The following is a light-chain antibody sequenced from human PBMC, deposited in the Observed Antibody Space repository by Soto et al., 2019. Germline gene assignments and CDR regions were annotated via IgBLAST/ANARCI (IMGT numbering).Light chain of an antibody. V-gene: IGLV2-14*01. CDR3: SSYTSSSTVV. CDR2: EVS. J-gene: IGLJ2*01. CDR1: SSDVGGYNY. Sequence: QSALTQPASVSGSPGQSITISCTGTSSDVGGYNYVSWYQQHPGKAPKLMIYEVSYRPSGVSNRFSGSKSGNTASLTISGLQAEDEAGYYCSSYTSSSTVVFGGGTKVTVL.